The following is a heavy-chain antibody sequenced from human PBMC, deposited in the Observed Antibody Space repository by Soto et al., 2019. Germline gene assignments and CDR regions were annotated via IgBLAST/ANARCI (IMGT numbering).Heavy chain of an antibody. CDR2: ISASGVST. D-gene: IGHD4-17*01. J-gene: IGHJ4*02. Sequence: GGSLRLSCAASGFIFNNYAMNWVRQAPGEGLQWVAGISASGVSTYYADSVKGRFIISRDNSKNTLFLQMNSLRAEDTAIYFFAKVPLRPYYFSYSTLGTPVTVSS. CDR1: GFIFNNYA. CDR3: AKVPLRPYYFSY. V-gene: IGHV3-23*01.